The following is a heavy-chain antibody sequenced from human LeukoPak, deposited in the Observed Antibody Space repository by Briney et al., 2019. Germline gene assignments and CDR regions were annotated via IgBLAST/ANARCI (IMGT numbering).Heavy chain of an antibody. Sequence: GESLKISCKGSGYSFTRYWIGWVRQMPGKGLERMGIIYPGDSDTRYSPSFQGQVTISADKSISTAYLQWSSLKASDSAMYYCARWYSGSSFYFDYWGQGTLVTVSS. V-gene: IGHV5-51*01. D-gene: IGHD1-26*01. CDR2: IYPGDSDT. J-gene: IGHJ4*02. CDR3: ARWYSGSSFYFDY. CDR1: GYSFTRYW.